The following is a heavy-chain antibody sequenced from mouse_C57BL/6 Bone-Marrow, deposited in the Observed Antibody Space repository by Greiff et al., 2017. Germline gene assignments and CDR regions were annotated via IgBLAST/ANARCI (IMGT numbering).Heavy chain of an antibody. CDR2: INPNNGGT. D-gene: IGHD2-2*01. J-gene: IGHJ2*01. CDR1: GYTFTDYY. V-gene: IGHV1-26*01. Sequence: VQLQQSGPELVKPGASVKISCKASGYTFTDYYMNWVKQSHGKSLEWIGDINPNNGGTSYNQKFKGKATLTVNKSSSTAYMELRILTSEDAAVYYCARLRLHPYYFDYWGQGTTLTVSS. CDR3: ARLRLHPYYFDY.